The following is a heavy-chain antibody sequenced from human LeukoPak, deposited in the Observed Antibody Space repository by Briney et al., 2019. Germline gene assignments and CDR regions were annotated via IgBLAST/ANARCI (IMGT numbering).Heavy chain of an antibody. CDR2: IRYDGSNK. CDR3: ARDLMGIAYRGAFYY. CDR1: GFTFSSYG. J-gene: IGHJ4*02. D-gene: IGHD6-13*01. Sequence: GGSLRLSCAASGFTFSSYGMHWVRQAPGKGLEWVAFIRYDGSNKYYADSVKGRFTISRDSSKNTLHLQMNSLRAEDTAVYYCARDLMGIAYRGAFYYWGQGTLVTVSS. V-gene: IGHV3-30*02.